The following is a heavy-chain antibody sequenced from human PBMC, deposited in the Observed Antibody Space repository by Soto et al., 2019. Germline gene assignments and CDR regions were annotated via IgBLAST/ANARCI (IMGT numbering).Heavy chain of an antibody. CDR2: ISGSVGST. D-gene: IGHD3-16*02. J-gene: IGHJ4*02. CDR3: EKRSFMITFGRVIANQFDY. Sequence: GGSLRLSCAASGFTFSSYAMSWVRQAPGKGLEWVSAISGSVGSTYYADSVKGRFTISRDNSKNTLYLQMNSLRAEDTAVYYFEKRSFMITFGRVIANQFDYWGQGTLVTVSS. V-gene: IGHV3-23*01. CDR1: GFTFSSYA.